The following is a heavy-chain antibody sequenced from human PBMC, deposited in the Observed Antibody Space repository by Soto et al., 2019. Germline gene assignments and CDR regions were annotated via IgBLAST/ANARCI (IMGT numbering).Heavy chain of an antibody. CDR3: TKVFVWLGESKTNWFDL. V-gene: IGHV3-15*05. CDR2: IKTKSDGGTV. J-gene: IGHJ5*02. CDR1: GFSFSNAW. D-gene: IGHD3-10*01. Sequence: EVQLVESGGGLVKPGGSLRLSCAASGFSFSNAWMTWVRQAPGKGLEYIGRIKTKSDGGTVDYAAPVKGRFTISRDDSKNTLYLQMNSLETEDTAVYYCTKVFVWLGESKTNWFDLWGQGTLVTVSS.